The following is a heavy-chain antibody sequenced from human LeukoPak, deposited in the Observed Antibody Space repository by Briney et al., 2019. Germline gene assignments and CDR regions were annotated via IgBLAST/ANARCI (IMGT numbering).Heavy chain of an antibody. Sequence: SETLSLTCTVSGGSISSGGYYWSWIRQPPGKGLEWIGYIYHSGSTYYNPSLKSRVTISVDRSKNQFSLKLSSVTAADTAVYYCARVYSSSWLPFDYWGQGTLVTVSS. D-gene: IGHD6-13*01. CDR1: GGSISSGGYY. CDR2: IYHSGST. J-gene: IGHJ4*02. V-gene: IGHV4-30-2*01. CDR3: ARVYSSSWLPFDY.